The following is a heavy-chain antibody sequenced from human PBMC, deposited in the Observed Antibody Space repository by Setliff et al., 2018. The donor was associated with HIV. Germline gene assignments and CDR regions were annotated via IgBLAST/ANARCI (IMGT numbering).Heavy chain of an antibody. V-gene: IGHV4-34*01. CDR1: RGSFSHYY. J-gene: IGHJ4*02. Sequence: SETLSLTCAVYRGSFSHYYWTWIRQSPGKGLEWIAEINQERTTFYNPALKSRVTMSIDTSKNQISLKLNSVTAADTATYYCARSNPGITAGLLAYWGPGTLVNVSS. D-gene: IGHD6-13*01. CDR3: ARSNPGITAGLLAY. CDR2: INQERTT.